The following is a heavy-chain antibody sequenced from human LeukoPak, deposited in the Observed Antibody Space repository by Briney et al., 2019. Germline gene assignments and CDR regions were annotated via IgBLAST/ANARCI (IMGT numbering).Heavy chain of an antibody. V-gene: IGHV3-48*01. CDR1: GFTFSSYS. D-gene: IGHD3-22*01. J-gene: IGHJ4*02. Sequence: GGSLRLSCAASGFTFSSYSMNWVRQAPGKGLEWVSYISSSSSTIYYADSVKGRFTISRDNAKNSLYLQMNSLRAEDTAVYYCAKDTHYYDSSGARPFDYWGQGTLVTVSS. CDR3: AKDTHYYDSSGARPFDY. CDR2: ISSSSSTI.